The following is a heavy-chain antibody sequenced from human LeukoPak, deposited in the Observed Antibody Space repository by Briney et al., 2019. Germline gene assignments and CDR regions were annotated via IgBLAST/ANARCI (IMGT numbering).Heavy chain of an antibody. CDR2: IYYSGST. J-gene: IGHJ4*02. D-gene: IGHD3-22*01. Sequence: SETLSLTCAVSGGSFSTYYWSWIRQPPGKGLEWIAYIYYSGSTNYNPSLQSRVTISVDTSKNQFSLRLSSVTAADTAVYYCARYLPADSSGYYSSYFDYWGQGTLVTVSS. V-gene: IGHV4-59*01. CDR1: GGSFSTYY. CDR3: ARYLPADSSGYYSSYFDY.